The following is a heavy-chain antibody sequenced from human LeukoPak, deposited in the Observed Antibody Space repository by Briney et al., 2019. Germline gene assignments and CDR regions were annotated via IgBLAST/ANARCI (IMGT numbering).Heavy chain of an antibody. CDR2: INPNSGGT. CDR1: GYTFTNYG. V-gene: IGHV1-2*02. Sequence: GASVKVSCKASGYTFTNYGITWVRQAPGQGLEWLGWINPNSGGTNYAQKFQGRVTMTRDTSISTAYMELSRLRSEDTAVYYCARAKSERMVRGVILLDAFDIWGQGTMVTVSS. D-gene: IGHD3-10*01. J-gene: IGHJ3*02. CDR3: ARAKSERMVRGVILLDAFDI.